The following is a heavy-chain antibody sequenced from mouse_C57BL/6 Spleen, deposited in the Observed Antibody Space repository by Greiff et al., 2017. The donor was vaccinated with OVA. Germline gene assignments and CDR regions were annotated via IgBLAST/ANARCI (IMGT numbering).Heavy chain of an antibody. J-gene: IGHJ2*01. D-gene: IGHD1-1*01. CDR3: TTSYYGSSDY. V-gene: IGHV14-4*01. Sequence: EVQLQQSGAELVRPGASVKLSCTASGFNIKDDYMHWVKQRPEQGLEWIGWIDPENGATEYASKFQGKATITADTSSNTAYLQLSSLTSEDTAVYYCTTSYYGSSDYWGQGTTLTVSS. CDR2: IDPENGAT. CDR1: GFNIKDDY.